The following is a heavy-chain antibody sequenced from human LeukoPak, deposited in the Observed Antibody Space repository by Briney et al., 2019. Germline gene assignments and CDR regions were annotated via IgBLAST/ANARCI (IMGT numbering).Heavy chain of an antibody. D-gene: IGHD3-22*01. CDR2: ISWNSGSI. CDR3: AKDMGDSSGHYSVVGAFDT. V-gene: IGHV3-9*01. CDR1: GFTFDDYA. Sequence: GRSLRLSCAASGFTFDDYAMHWVRQAPGKGLEWVSGISWNSGSIGYADSVKGRFTISRDNAKNSLYLQMNSLRAEDTALCYCAKDMGDSSGHYSVVGAFDTWGQGTMVTVSS. J-gene: IGHJ3*02.